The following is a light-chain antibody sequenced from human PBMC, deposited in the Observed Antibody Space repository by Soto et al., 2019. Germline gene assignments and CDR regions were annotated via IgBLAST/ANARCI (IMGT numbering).Light chain of an antibody. CDR1: QSVYVN. J-gene: IGKJ3*01. V-gene: IGKV3-20*01. CDR3: QQYSGSPFT. Sequence: ESVLTQSPGTLSLSPGEGATLSCRASQSVYVNLAWYQQKPGQSPRLLIYGASTRATDIPDRFSGSGSDTDFALNISRLEPEDFAVYYWQQYSGSPFTFGPGTKMNIK. CDR2: GAS.